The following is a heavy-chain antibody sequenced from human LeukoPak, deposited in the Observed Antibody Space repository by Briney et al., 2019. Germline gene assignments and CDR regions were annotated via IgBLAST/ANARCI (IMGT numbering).Heavy chain of an antibody. CDR3: ARDQGWLQFDY. V-gene: IGHV3-7*01. D-gene: IGHD5-24*01. J-gene: IGHJ4*02. CDR1: GFTFSRSW. Sequence: GGSLRLSCTASGFTFSRSWMDWVRQAPGKGLEWVANIKEDGSQTYYMDSVRDRFTISRDNAKNSLYPQMNSLRDEDTAVYYCARDQGWLQFDYWGQGALATVSA. CDR2: IKEDGSQT.